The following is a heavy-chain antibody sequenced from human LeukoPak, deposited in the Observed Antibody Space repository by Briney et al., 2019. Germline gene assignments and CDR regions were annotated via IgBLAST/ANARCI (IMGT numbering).Heavy chain of an antibody. Sequence: PGGSLRLSCAASGFTFSSYEMNWVRQAPGKGLEWVSYISSSGSTIYYADSVKGRFTISRDNAKNSLYLQMNGLRAEDTAVYYCARDSPTIVATITGLDYWGQGTLVTVSS. V-gene: IGHV3-48*03. CDR3: ARDSPTIVATITGLDY. D-gene: IGHD5-12*01. J-gene: IGHJ4*02. CDR2: ISSSGSTI. CDR1: GFTFSSYE.